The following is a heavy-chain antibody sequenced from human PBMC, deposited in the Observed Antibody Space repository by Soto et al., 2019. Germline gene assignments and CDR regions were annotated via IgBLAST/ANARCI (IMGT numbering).Heavy chain of an antibody. CDR1: GFTFSNAW. J-gene: IGHJ6*02. CDR3: TTGNNGFISKPYGMDV. CDR2: IKSKTDGGTT. Sequence: GGSLRLSCAASGFTFSNAWMNWVRQAPGKGLEWVGRIKSKTDGGTTDYAAPVKGRFTISRDDSKNTLYLQMNSLKTEDTAVYYCTTGNNGFISKPYGMDVWGQGTTVTVSS. V-gene: IGHV3-15*07. D-gene: IGHD2-8*01.